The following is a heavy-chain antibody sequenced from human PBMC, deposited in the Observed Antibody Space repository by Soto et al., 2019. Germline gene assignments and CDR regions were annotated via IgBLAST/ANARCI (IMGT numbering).Heavy chain of an antibody. V-gene: IGHV4-31*03. D-gene: IGHD2-2*01. Sequence: SETLSLTCTVSGGSISSGGYYWSWIRQHPGKGLEWIGYIYYSGSTYYNPSLKSRVTISVDTSKNQFSLKLSSVTAADTAVYYCARDHVASIVVVPAATYGMDVWGQGTTVTVSS. CDR2: IYYSGST. CDR3: ARDHVASIVVVPAATYGMDV. CDR1: GGSISSGGYY. J-gene: IGHJ6*02.